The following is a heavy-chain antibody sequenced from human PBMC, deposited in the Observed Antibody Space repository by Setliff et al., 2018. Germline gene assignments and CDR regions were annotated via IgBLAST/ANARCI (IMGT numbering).Heavy chain of an antibody. CDR2: ISPHAGNT. V-gene: IGHV1-18*01. D-gene: IGHD2-8*01. J-gene: IGHJ4*02. CDR3: SRLVRFCTRTACQRLSGGEF. Sequence: ASVKVSCKTSGYTFNDYGIAWVRQAPGQGLEWMGWISPHAGNTYYTPKLHGRVTLTTDTSASTAYMELRSLGSDDTAVYYCSRLVRFCTRTACQRLSGGEFWGQGTLVTVSS. CDR1: GYTFNDYG.